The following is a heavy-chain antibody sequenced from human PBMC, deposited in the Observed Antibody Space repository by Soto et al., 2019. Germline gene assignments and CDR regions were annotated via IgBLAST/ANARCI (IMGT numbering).Heavy chain of an antibody. D-gene: IGHD3-22*01. CDR1: GYTFNIYG. CDR2: ISAFNGKT. CDR3: ARARVPNSSAFFPFDY. V-gene: IGHV1-18*01. J-gene: IGHJ4*01. Sequence: QIQLVQSGAEVKKPGASVKVSCKASGYTFNIYGINWVRQAPGQGLEWMGWISAFNGKTNYAQNVQGGVTMTTDRSSRAAYVELRSRRSEDTDVYYCARARVPNSSAFFPFDYWAHATLVSVSS.